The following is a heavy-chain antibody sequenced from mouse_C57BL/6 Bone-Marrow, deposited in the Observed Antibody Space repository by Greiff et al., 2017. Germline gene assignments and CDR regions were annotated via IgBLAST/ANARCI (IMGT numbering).Heavy chain of an antibody. V-gene: IGHV10-1*01. J-gene: IGHJ3*01. D-gene: IGHD2-4*01. CDR3: VREDYYDSFAY. CDR2: IRSKSNNYAT. CDR1: GFSFNTYA. Sequence: EVQGVESGGGLVQPKGSLKLSCAASGFSFNTYAMNWVRQAPGKGLEWVARIRSKSNNYATYYADSVKDRFTISRDDSESMLYLQMNNLKTEDTAMYYCVREDYYDSFAYWGQGTLVTVSA.